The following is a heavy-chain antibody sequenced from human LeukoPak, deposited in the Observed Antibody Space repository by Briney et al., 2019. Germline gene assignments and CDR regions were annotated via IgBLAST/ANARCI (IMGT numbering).Heavy chain of an antibody. CDR3: ARDDIVALPFDY. CDR2: ISSSSNTI. Sequence: PGGSLRLSCAASGFTFSSYSMNWVRQAPGKGLEWVSYISSSSNTIYYADSVKGRFTIWRDNGKNSMYLQMNSLRAEDTAVYSCARDDIVALPFDYWGQGTLVTVSS. CDR1: GFTFSSYS. V-gene: IGHV3-48*01. D-gene: IGHD5-12*01. J-gene: IGHJ4*02.